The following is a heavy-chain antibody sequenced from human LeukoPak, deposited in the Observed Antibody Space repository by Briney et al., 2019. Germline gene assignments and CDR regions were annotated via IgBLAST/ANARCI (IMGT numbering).Heavy chain of an antibody. CDR2: FYQTGST. J-gene: IGHJ4*02. CDR3: ARLYSSGWYLGY. V-gene: IGHV4-38-2*01. Sequence: SETLSFTSSVSGFSINSGYYWGWIRPPPGNGLEWIRTFYQTGSTNYNPSLKSRVTISVDTSKNQFSLKLSSVTAADTAVYYCARLYSSGWYLGYWGQGTLVTVSS. CDR1: GFSINSGYY. D-gene: IGHD6-19*01.